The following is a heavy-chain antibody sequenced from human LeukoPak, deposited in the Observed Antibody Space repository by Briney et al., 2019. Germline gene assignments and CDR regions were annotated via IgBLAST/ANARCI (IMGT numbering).Heavy chain of an antibody. CDR1: GGSIRNYY. D-gene: IGHD3-10*01. CDR2: IYYSGST. V-gene: IGHV4-59*08. J-gene: IGHJ4*02. Sequence: PSETLSLTCTVSGGSIRNYYWSWIRQPPGKGLEWIGYIYYSGSTNYSPSLKSRVTISVDMSKNQFSLKLSSVTAADTAVYYCARHSPGITMVRGVIIPLDFDYWGQGTLVTVSS. CDR3: ARHSPGITMVRGVIIPLDFDY.